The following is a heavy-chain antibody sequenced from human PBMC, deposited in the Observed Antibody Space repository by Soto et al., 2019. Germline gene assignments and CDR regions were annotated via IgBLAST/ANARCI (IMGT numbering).Heavy chain of an antibody. V-gene: IGHV3-64D*06. Sequence: PGGSLRLSCSASGFTFSSYAMHWVRQAPGKGLEYVSSISTNGGSTHYADSVKGRFTISRDNSKNTQYLQMSSLRADDTAVYYYVKGEYYYDSSGYYPFDYWGQGTPVTAPQ. CDR3: VKGEYYYDSSGYYPFDY. D-gene: IGHD3-22*01. CDR1: GFTFSSYA. J-gene: IGHJ4*02. CDR2: ISTNGGST.